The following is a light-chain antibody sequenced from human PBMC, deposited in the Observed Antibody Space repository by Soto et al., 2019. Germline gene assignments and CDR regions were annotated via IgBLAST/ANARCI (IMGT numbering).Light chain of an antibody. V-gene: IGKV2-28*01. Sequence: DIVMTQSPLSLPVTPGEPASISCRSSQSLLHSNGYNYLDWYLQKPGQSPQLLIYLGSNRASGVPDRFSGSGSGRDFTLKISRVEAEDVGVYYCMQALQTPSFGGGTKVEI. J-gene: IGKJ4*01. CDR2: LGS. CDR1: QSLLHSNGYNY. CDR3: MQALQTPS.